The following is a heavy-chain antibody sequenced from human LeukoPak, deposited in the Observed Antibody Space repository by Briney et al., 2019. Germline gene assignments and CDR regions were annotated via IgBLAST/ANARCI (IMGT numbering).Heavy chain of an antibody. D-gene: IGHD3-16*01. V-gene: IGHV7-4-1*01. CDR2: INTNTGNP. Sequence: ASVKVSCKASGYTLTRYAINWLRQAPEQGLEWMGWINTNTGNPTYAQGFTGRFVFSLDTSVSTAYLQIFSLSVEDTAVYYCTRDTFTDGSSTFDIWGQGTMVTVSS. CDR1: GYTLTRYA. J-gene: IGHJ3*02. CDR3: TRDTFTDGSSTFDI.